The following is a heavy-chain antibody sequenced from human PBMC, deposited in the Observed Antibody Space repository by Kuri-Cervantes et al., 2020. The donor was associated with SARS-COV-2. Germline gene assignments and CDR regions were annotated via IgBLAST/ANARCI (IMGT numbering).Heavy chain of an antibody. CDR3: TTDPSPPYYYDSSGYSGY. D-gene: IGHD3-22*01. Sequence: GESLKISCAASGFTFSDYYMSWIRQAPGKGLEWVSYISSSSSYTNYADSVKGRFTIPRDNAKNSLYLQMNSLRAEDTAVYYCTTDPSPPYYYDSSGYSGYWGQRTLVTVSS. CDR1: GFTFSDYY. J-gene: IGHJ4*02. CDR2: ISSSSSYT. V-gene: IGHV3-11*05.